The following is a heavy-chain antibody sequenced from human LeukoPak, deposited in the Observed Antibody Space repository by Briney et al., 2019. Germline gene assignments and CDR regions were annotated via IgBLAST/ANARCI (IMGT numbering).Heavy chain of an antibody. CDR1: GFTVNNNY. Sequence: PGGSLRLSCAASGFTVNNNYMTWVRQAPGKGLEWVSVIYSGCTTYYADSVKGRFTISRDNSKNTLYLQMNSLRVDNTAVYYCARDPGIRNGMDVWGQGTTVTVSS. V-gene: IGHV3-53*01. D-gene: IGHD2/OR15-2a*01. CDR2: IYSGCTT. CDR3: ARDPGIRNGMDV. J-gene: IGHJ6*02.